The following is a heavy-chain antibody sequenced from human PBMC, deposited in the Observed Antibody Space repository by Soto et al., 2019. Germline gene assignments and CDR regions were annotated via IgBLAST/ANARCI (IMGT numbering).Heavy chain of an antibody. J-gene: IGHJ4*02. Sequence: QVQLVESGGGVVQPGRSLRLSCAASGFTFSSNGMHWVRQAPGKGLEWVAFIWYDGINKYYADSVKGRFTISRDNSKNTRYLQMNSLRAEDTAVYYCARDPYYYGSGSYYFDYWGQGTLVTVSS. CDR2: IWYDGINK. D-gene: IGHD3-10*01. CDR3: ARDPYYYGSGSYYFDY. CDR1: GFTFSSNG. V-gene: IGHV3-33*01.